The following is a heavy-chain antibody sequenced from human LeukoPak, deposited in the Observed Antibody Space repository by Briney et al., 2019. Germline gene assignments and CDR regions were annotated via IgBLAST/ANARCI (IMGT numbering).Heavy chain of an antibody. CDR1: GYTLTQLS. J-gene: IGHJ4*02. CDR2: INPNSGGT. CDR3: ARDSCSSTSCLSIDDY. Sequence: ASVKVSCKVSGYTLTQLSMHWVRQAPGQGLEWMGWINPNSGGTNYAQKFQGRVTMTRDTSISTVYMELSRLRSDDTAVYYCARDSCSSTSCLSIDDYWGQGTLVTVSS. D-gene: IGHD2-2*01. V-gene: IGHV1-2*02.